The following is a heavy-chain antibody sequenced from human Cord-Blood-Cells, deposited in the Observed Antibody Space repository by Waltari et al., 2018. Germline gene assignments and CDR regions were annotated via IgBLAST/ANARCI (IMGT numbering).Heavy chain of an antibody. Sequence: QVQLVESGVGVVQRGRSLRLSCAALGFPFRSYGSTWVRQAPGKGLEWVAVISYDGSNKYYADSVKGRFTISRDNSKNTLYLQMNSLRAEDTAVYYCAKELPNNYDILTGFDYWGQGTLVTVSS. J-gene: IGHJ4*02. D-gene: IGHD3-9*01. V-gene: IGHV3-30*18. CDR1: GFPFRSYG. CDR3: AKELPNNYDILTGFDY. CDR2: ISYDGSNK.